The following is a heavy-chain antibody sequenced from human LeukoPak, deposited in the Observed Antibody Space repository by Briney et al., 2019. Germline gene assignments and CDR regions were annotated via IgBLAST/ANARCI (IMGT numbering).Heavy chain of an antibody. V-gene: IGHV1-2*02. J-gene: IGHJ4*02. Sequence: ASVKVSCKASGYTFTGYYMHWVRQAPGQGLEWLEWINPNSGGTNYAQKFQGRVTMTRDTSISTAYMELSRLRSDDTAVYYCARDRYYDSSGYTFDYWGQGTLVTVSS. CDR3: ARDRYYDSSGYTFDY. D-gene: IGHD3-22*01. CDR2: INPNSGGT. CDR1: GYTFTGYY.